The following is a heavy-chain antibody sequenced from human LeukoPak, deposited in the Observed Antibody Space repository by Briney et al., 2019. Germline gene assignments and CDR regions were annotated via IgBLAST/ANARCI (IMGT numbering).Heavy chain of an antibody. D-gene: IGHD2-2*01. V-gene: IGHV3-30*02. CDR1: GFTFSSYG. Sequence: GGSLRLSCAASGFTFSSYGMHWVRQAPGKGLEGVAFIRYDGSNKYYADSVKGRFTISRDNSKNTLYLQMNSLRAEDTAVYYCAKRYCSSTSCYSFDYWGQGTLVTVSS. CDR3: AKRYCSSTSCYSFDY. CDR2: IRYDGSNK. J-gene: IGHJ4*02.